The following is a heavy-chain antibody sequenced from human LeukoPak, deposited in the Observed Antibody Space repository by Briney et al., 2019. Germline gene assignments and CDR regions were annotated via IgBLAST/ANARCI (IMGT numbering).Heavy chain of an antibody. CDR3: ATVDSSGWCFGY. J-gene: IGHJ4*02. D-gene: IGHD6-19*01. Sequence: ASVTVSCKGSGYTLTELSMHWVRQAPGKGLDWMGGFDPEDGETIYAQKFQGRVTMTEDTSTDTAYIELSSLRSEDTAVYYCATVDSSGWCFGYWGQGTLVTVSS. CDR1: GYTLTELS. CDR2: FDPEDGET. V-gene: IGHV1-24*01.